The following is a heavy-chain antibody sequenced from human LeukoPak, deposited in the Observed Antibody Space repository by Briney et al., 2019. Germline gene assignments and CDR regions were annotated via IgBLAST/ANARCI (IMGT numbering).Heavy chain of an antibody. V-gene: IGHV3-48*03. J-gene: IGHJ4*02. CDR1: GFTFSYYE. D-gene: IGHD6-19*01. CDR3: ARDGDIAVATAPYYFDY. Sequence: PGGSLRLSCAASGFTFSYYELTWFRQPPGKGLEWAPYITGGSTTKNYADSVKGRFTISRDNAKNSLYLQMNSLRAEDTAIYYCARDGDIAVATAPYYFDYWGQGILVTVSS. CDR2: ITGGSTTK.